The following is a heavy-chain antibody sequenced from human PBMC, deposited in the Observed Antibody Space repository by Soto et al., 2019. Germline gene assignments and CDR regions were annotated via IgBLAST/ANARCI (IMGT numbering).Heavy chain of an antibody. V-gene: IGHV1-18*01. CDR3: ARGTYFDY. Sequence: QVQLVQSGTEVKKPGASVKVSCKASGYIMTTYGVSWVRQAPGQGLEWVGWISAYNDHTNYAQKFQGGVTMTTDTSTSTAYMELRSLRSDDTAVYYCARGTYFDYWGQGTLVTVSS. CDR1: GYIMTTYG. D-gene: IGHD1-1*01. CDR2: ISAYNDHT. J-gene: IGHJ4*02.